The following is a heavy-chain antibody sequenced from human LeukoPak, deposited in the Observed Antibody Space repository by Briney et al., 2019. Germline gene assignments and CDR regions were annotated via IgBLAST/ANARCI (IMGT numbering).Heavy chain of an antibody. Sequence: GGSLRLSCAASGFTFSGFYMTWIRQAPGKGLEWVSYISSSGSIIYYTDSVKGRFTISGDNAKNSLSLQMNSLRAEDTAVYYCARFMIREVTADNWFDPWGQGTLVTVSS. V-gene: IGHV3-11*01. CDR1: GFTFSGFY. CDR2: ISSSGSII. J-gene: IGHJ5*02. CDR3: ARFMIREVTADNWFDP. D-gene: IGHD3-10*01.